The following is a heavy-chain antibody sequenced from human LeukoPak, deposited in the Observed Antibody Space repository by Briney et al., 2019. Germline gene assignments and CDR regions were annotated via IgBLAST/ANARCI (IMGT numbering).Heavy chain of an antibody. D-gene: IGHD3-10*01. V-gene: IGHV3-15*01. CDR2: IKSKTDGGTT. Sequence: PGGSLRLSCAASGFTFSNAWMIWVRQAPGKGLEWVGRIKSKTDGGTTDYVAPVKGRFTISGDDSENTLYLQMNSLKTEDTAVYYCTTEAYGSGSYYFDYWGQGTLVTVSS. CDR1: GFTFSNAW. J-gene: IGHJ4*02. CDR3: TTEAYGSGSYYFDY.